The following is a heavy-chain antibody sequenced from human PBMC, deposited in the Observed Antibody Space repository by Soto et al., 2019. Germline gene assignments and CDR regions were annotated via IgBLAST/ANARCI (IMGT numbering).Heavy chain of an antibody. V-gene: IGHV4-30-2*01. CDR2: IYLSGST. D-gene: IGHD1-26*01. Sequence: SYNVSEGYIGGRGCCCSRKKQLPGKGLEWLGNIYLSGSTYYNPPLKSRVTISVDTSKNQQSLRLSSVTAADTAVYYCAKILGIVGYTYGMDVWAQATSVTGSS. CDR3: AKILGIVGYTYGMDV. J-gene: IGHJ6*01. CDR1: EGYIGGRGCC.